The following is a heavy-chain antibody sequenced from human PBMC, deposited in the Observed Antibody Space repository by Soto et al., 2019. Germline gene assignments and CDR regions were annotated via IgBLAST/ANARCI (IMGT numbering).Heavy chain of an antibody. Sequence: EVQLVESGGGWVQPGGSLRLSCAASGFTFSSYAMPWVRQAPGKGLEWVSAISGGGGRKYYADSVKGRFTISRDQSKNTLYLKMHRLGAEDTDVYFCAKESDSGADRYDVDYWGQGTLVTVSS. CDR2: ISGGGGRK. J-gene: IGHJ4*02. D-gene: IGHD5-12*01. CDR1: GFTFSSYA. V-gene: IGHV3-23*04. CDR3: AKESDSGADRYDVDY.